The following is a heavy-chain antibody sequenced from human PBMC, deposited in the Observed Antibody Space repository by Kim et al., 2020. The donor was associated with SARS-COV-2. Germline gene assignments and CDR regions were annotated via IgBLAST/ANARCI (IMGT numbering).Heavy chain of an antibody. V-gene: IGHV3-30*01. CDR3: ARVGERITMVRVAQLDY. Sequence: VKGRITSSRDTSKTTLYLQMNSLRAEDTAVYYCARVGERITMVRVAQLDYWGQGTLVTVSS. J-gene: IGHJ4*02. D-gene: IGHD3-10*01.